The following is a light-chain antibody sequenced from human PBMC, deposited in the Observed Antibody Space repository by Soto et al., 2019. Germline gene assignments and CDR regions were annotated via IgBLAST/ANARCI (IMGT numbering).Light chain of an antibody. Sequence: DIVMTQSPLSLPVTPGEPASISCRSSQSLLHSNGYYYLDWYLQKPGQSPQVLIYLGSHRASGVPDRFSGSGSGTDFTLKIRRVEAEDVGVYHCMQALPTPWTFGPGTKVEVK. CDR2: LGS. CDR1: QSLLHSNGYYY. J-gene: IGKJ1*01. CDR3: MQALPTPWT. V-gene: IGKV2-28*01.